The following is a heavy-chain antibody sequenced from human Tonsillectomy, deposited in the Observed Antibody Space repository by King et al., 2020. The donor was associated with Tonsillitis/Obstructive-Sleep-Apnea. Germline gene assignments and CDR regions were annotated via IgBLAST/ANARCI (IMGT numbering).Heavy chain of an antibody. D-gene: IGHD5-12*01. CDR2: ICPGDSDT. V-gene: IGHV5-51*03. Sequence: QLVQSGAEVKKPGESLKISCKVSGYIFTNYWIAWVRQMPGKGLDWMGIICPGDSDTRYSPSFQGQVIISADKSISTAYLQWSSLEASDTAMYYCARSGGHSGYDDAFDIWGQGTMVTVSS. CDR3: ARSGGHSGYDDAFDI. J-gene: IGHJ3*02. CDR1: GYIFTNYW.